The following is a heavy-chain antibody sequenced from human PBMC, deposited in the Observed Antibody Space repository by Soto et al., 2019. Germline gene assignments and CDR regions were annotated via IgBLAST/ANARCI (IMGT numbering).Heavy chain of an antibody. J-gene: IGHJ4*02. CDR3: ARGSAITIFGVVQVHFDY. V-gene: IGHV1-18*01. CDR2: ISAHNGNT. CDR1: GYTFTSYG. D-gene: IGHD3-3*01. Sequence: ASVKVSCKASGYTFTSYGISWVRQAPGQGLEWMGWISAHNGNTNYAQKLQGRVTMTTDTSTSTAYMELRSLRSDDTAVYYCARGSAITIFGVVQVHFDYWGQGTLVTVSS.